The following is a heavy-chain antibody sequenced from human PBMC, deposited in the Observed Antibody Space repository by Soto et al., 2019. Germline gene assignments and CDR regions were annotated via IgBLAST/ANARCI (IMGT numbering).Heavy chain of an antibody. J-gene: IGHJ4*02. CDR1: GYTVTRHY. V-gene: IGHV1-46*03. Sequence: QVQLVQSGAEVKKPGASVKVSCKASGYTVTRHYMHWVRQAPGQGLEWMGIIDPSGGSTTYAQKFQDRVTMTRDMSTRTVYMELSSLRSDDTAIYCCTRGATVVTLDYFDSWGQGTLVTVSS. D-gene: IGHD2-21*02. CDR3: TRGATVVTLDYFDS. CDR2: IDPSGGST.